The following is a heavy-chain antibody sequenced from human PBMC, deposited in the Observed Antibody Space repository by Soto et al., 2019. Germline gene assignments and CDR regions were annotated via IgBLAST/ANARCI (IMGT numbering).Heavy chain of an antibody. V-gene: IGHV1-3*01. CDR3: ARGYDFVWGSYRSDAFDI. Sequence: ASVKVSCKASGGTISRYSITWVRQAPGQRLEWLGWLNAGNSNREYSQKFQGRIIMTKDTSASTAYMELSSLISEDTAVYYCARGYDFVWGSYRSDAFDIWGQGTMVTVSS. CDR2: LNAGNSNR. J-gene: IGHJ3*02. D-gene: IGHD3-16*02. CDR1: GGTISRYS.